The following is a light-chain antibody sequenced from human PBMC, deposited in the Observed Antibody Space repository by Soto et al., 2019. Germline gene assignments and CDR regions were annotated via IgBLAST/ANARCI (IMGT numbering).Light chain of an antibody. J-gene: IGKJ4*01. CDR1: QEIANY. V-gene: IGKV1-33*01. CDR3: QHYDNLPLT. Sequence: DIQMTQSPSSLSASVGDRVTITCQSSQEIANYLNWYQQKAGRAPKFLIYDASNLETGLPSRFSGSGSGTYYTFTISSLQPEDIATYYSQHYDNLPLTFGGGTKVEIK. CDR2: DAS.